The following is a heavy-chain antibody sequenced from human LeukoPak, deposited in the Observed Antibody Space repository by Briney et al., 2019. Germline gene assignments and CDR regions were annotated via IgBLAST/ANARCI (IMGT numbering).Heavy chain of an antibody. V-gene: IGHV1-46*01. J-gene: IGHJ4*02. Sequence: ASVTVSFTSSGYTFIMYYMHWVRQAPSQGLEWMGIINPSGGSTSYAQKFQGRVTMTRDTSTSTVYMELSSLRSEDTAVYYCARAISRYYYDSSGYCDYWGQGTLVTVSS. D-gene: IGHD3-22*01. CDR2: INPSGGST. CDR3: ARAISRYYYDSSGYCDY. CDR1: GYTFIMYY.